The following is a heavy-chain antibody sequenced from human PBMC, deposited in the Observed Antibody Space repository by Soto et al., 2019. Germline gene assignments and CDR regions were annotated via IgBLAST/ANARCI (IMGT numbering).Heavy chain of an antibody. CDR2: ISGSSDNI. V-gene: IGHV3-21*02. D-gene: IGHD2-2*01. CDR3: ARDFVVVPAAIGDY. J-gene: IGHJ4*02. Sequence: EVQLVESGGALVKPGGSLRLSCAASGFTFTTYTMNWVRQAPGKGLEWVSSISGSSDNIYYADSVQGRFTISRDNAKTSLSLQMDSLRAEDTAVYYCARDFVVVPAAIGDYWGPGTLVTVSS. CDR1: GFTFTTYT.